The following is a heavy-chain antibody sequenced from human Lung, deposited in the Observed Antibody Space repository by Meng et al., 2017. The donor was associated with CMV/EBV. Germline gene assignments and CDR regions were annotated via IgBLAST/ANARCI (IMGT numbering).Heavy chain of an antibody. D-gene: IGHD5-24*01. V-gene: IGHV1-46*01. Sequence: ASVXVSCKASGYTVTTNYIHWVRQDPGQGLEWMGIIDPNEGSTSHTEKFQGRVTMTRDTATNTVYMELSSLRSEDTAVYYCAREGRDDYNSPGDYFDYWGQGTRVTGSS. CDR3: AREGRDDYNSPGDYFDY. J-gene: IGHJ4*02. CDR1: GYTVTTNY. CDR2: IDPNEGST.